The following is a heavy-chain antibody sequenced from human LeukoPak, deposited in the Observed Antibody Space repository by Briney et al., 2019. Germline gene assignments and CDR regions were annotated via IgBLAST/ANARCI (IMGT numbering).Heavy chain of an antibody. CDR2: ISAYNGNT. CDR1: GYTFTSYA. Sequence: ASVKVSCKASGYTFTSYAMNWVRQAPGQGLEWMGWISAYNGNTNYAQKLQGRVTMTTDTSTSTAYMELRSLRSDDTAVYYCARSAITMIVVVTRDDAFDIWGQGTMVTVSS. CDR3: ARSAITMIVVVTRDDAFDI. J-gene: IGHJ3*02. V-gene: IGHV1-18*01. D-gene: IGHD3-22*01.